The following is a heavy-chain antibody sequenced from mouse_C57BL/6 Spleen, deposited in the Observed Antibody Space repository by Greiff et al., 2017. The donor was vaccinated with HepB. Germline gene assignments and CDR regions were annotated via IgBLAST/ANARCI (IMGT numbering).Heavy chain of an antibody. CDR1: GYAFSSSW. CDR3: ATVVAKDYFDY. CDR2: IYPGDGDT. D-gene: IGHD1-1*01. Sequence: VQRVESGPELVKPGASVKISCKASGYAFSSSWMNWVKQRPGKGLEWIGRIYPGDGDTNYNGKFKGKATLTADKSSSTAYMQLSSLTSEDSAVYFCATVVAKDYFDYWGQGTTLTVSS. V-gene: IGHV1-82*01. J-gene: IGHJ2*01.